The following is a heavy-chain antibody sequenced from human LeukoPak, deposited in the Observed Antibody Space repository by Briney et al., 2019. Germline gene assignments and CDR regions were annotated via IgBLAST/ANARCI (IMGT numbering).Heavy chain of an antibody. V-gene: IGHV3-23*01. CDR1: GFTFSSYA. J-gene: IGHJ4*02. Sequence: GGSLRLSCAVSGFTFSSYAMSWVRQAPGKGLEWVSAISGSGGSTYYADSVKGRFTISRDNSKNTLYLQMNSLRAEDTAVYYCAKDQRNKAVAAPAEGYWGQGTLVTVSS. CDR2: ISGSGGST. CDR3: AKDQRNKAVAAPAEGY. D-gene: IGHD6-19*01.